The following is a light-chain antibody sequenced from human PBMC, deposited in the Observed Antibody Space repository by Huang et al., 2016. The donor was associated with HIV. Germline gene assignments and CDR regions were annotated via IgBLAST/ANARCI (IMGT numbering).Light chain of an antibody. V-gene: IGKV3-15*01. CDR1: QSVRSN. Sequence: EIVMTQSPVTLSVSPGERATLSCRASQSVRSNLAWYQQKPGQAPRLLMYGASTRAPGIPARFSGSGSGTEFTLTISSLQSEDFAVYYCQQYYNWPPYTFGQGTTLEIK. CDR3: QQYYNWPPYT. CDR2: GAS. J-gene: IGKJ2*01.